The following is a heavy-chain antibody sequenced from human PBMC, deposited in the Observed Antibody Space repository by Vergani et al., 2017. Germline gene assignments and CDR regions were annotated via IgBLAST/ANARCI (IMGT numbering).Heavy chain of an antibody. J-gene: IGHJ4*02. Sequence: EVQLLESGGGLVQPGGSLRLSCAASGFTFSSYAMSWVRQVPGKGLEWVSGISGSGGNTYYANSVKGRFTISRDNSKNSLYLQMNSLRAEDTALYYCGRVTYYYGSGSYPPDYWGQGTLVTVSS. CDR2: ISGSGGNT. CDR1: GFTFSSYA. D-gene: IGHD3-10*01. V-gene: IGHV3-23*01. CDR3: GRVTYYYGSGSYPPDY.